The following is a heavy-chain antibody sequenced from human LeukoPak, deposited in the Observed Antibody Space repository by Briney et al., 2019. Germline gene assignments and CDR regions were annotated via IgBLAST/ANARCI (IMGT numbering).Heavy chain of an antibody. CDR2: ISGSGDST. J-gene: IGHJ6*03. CDR1: GFTFSSYG. V-gene: IGHV3-23*01. Sequence: GGSLRLSCAASGFTFSSYGMSWVRQAPGKGLEWVSGISGSGDSTYYADSVKGRFSISRDNSKNTLYLQMNSLRAEDTAVYYRAKDDYGDYVYYYYYYMDVWGKGTTVTVSS. CDR3: AKDDYGDYVYYYYYYMDV. D-gene: IGHD4-17*01.